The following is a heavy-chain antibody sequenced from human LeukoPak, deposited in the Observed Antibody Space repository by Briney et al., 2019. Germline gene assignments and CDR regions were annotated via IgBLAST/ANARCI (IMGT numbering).Heavy chain of an antibody. V-gene: IGHV3-30*02. D-gene: IGHD3-16*02. CDR2: IRYDGSNK. CDR1: GFTFSSYG. Sequence: PGGSLRLSCAASGFTFSSYGMHWVRQAPGKGLEWVAFIRYDGSNKYYADSVKGRFTISRDNSKNTLYLQMNSLRAEDTAVYYCAKSWGYTRPYYNYMDVWSKGTTVTVSS. J-gene: IGHJ6*03. CDR3: AKSWGYTRPYYNYMDV.